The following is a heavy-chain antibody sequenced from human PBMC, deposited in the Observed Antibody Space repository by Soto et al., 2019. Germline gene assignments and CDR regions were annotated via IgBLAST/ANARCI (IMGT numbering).Heavy chain of an antibody. D-gene: IGHD2-2*01. J-gene: IGHJ3*02. Sequence: GESLKISCKGSGYSFTSYWISWVRQMPGKGLEWMGRIDPSDSYTNYSPSFQGHVTISADKSISTAYLQWSSLKASDTAMYYCASPEGEYCSSTSCYSGDAFDIWGQGTMVTVSS. V-gene: IGHV5-10-1*01. CDR3: ASPEGEYCSSTSCYSGDAFDI. CDR2: IDPSDSYT. CDR1: GYSFTSYW.